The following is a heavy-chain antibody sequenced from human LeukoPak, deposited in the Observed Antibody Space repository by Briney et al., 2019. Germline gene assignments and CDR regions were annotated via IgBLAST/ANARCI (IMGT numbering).Heavy chain of an antibody. Sequence: SETLSLTCAVHGGSFSGYYWSWIRQSPGKGLEWIGEINHSGSTNYNPSLKSRVTISVDTSKNQFSLKLSSVTAADTAVYYCARAWTEDGHLDYWGQGTLVTVSS. CDR2: INHSGST. J-gene: IGHJ4*02. V-gene: IGHV4-34*01. CDR3: ARAWTEDGHLDY. D-gene: IGHD5-24*01. CDR1: GGSFSGYY.